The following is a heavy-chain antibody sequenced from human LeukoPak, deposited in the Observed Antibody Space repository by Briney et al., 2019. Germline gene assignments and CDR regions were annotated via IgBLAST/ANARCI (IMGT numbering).Heavy chain of an antibody. D-gene: IGHD3-3*01. CDR3: AAVRFLEWPKVSWFDP. CDR1: GGSISSGSYY. V-gene: IGHV4-61*02. Sequence: PSQTLSLTCTVSGGSISSGSYYWSWIRQPAGKGLEWIGRIYTSGSTNYNPSLKSRVTISVDTSKNQFSLKLSSVTAADTAVYYCAAVRFLEWPKVSWFDPWGQGTLVTVSS. J-gene: IGHJ5*02. CDR2: IYTSGST.